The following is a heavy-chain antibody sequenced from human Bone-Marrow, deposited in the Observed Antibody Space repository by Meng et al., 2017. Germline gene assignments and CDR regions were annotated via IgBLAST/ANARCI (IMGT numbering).Heavy chain of an antibody. D-gene: IGHD4-11*01. CDR1: GGSFSDYY. CDR3: ARGPTTMAHDFDY. V-gene: IGHV4-34*01. CDR2: INHSGST. Sequence: GSLRLSCVVSGGSFSDYYWSWIRQPPGKGLEWIGEINHSGSTNYNPSLVSRATISVDTSQNNLSLKLSSVTAADSAVYYCARGPTTMAHDFDYWGQGTLVTVSS. J-gene: IGHJ4*02.